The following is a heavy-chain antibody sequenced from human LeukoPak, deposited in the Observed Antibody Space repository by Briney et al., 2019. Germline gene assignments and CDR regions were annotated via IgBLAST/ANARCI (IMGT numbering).Heavy chain of an antibody. CDR2: ISGSGGDT. CDR3: AKDYYDISGSRYDF. CDR1: GSAFSSYA. V-gene: IGHV3-23*01. J-gene: IGHJ4*02. Sequence: GQSLRLSDAASGSAFSSYAMSWVRQAPGKGLEWVSAISGSGGDTWYADSVRGRFTISRDNSKNTLYMQVNSLRAEDTAVYYCAKDYYDISGSRYDFWGQGTLVTVSS. D-gene: IGHD3-22*01.